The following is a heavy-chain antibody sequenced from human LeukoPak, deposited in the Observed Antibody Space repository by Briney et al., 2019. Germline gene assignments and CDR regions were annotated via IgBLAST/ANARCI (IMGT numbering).Heavy chain of an antibody. CDR1: GYTFTSYA. Sequence: ASVKVSCKASGYTFTSYAMHWVRQAPGQRLEWMGWINAGNGNTKYSQKFQGRVTITRDTSASTAYMELSSLRSEDTAVYYCAREYGYYYDTYGAFDIWGQGTMVTVSS. V-gene: IGHV1-3*01. CDR3: AREYGYYYDTYGAFDI. D-gene: IGHD3-22*01. CDR2: INAGNGNT. J-gene: IGHJ3*02.